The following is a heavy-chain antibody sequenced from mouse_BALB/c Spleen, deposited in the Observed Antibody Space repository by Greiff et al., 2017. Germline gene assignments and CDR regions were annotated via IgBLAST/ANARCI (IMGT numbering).Heavy chain of an antibody. CDR1: GYAFSSYW. Sequence: QVQLQQSGAELVRPGSSVKISCKASGYAFSSYWMNWVKQRPGQGLEWIGQIYPGDGDTNYNGKFKGKATLTADKSSSTAYMQLSSLTSEDSAVYFCARSSYDYAWFAYWGQGTLVTVSA. D-gene: IGHD2-4*01. CDR2: IYPGDGDT. J-gene: IGHJ3*01. V-gene: IGHV1-80*01. CDR3: ARSSYDYAWFAY.